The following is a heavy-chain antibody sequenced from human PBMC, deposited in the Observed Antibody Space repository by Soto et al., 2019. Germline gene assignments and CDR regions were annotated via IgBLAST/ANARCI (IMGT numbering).Heavy chain of an antibody. CDR3: ARDGGTQWLVRGWFDP. D-gene: IGHD6-19*01. CDR1: GGTFSSYT. CDR2: IIPILGIA. Sequence: QVQLVQSGAEVKKPGSSVKVSCKASGGTFSSYTISWVRQAPGQGLEWMGRIIPILGIANYAQKFQGRVTITADKSTSTAYMELSSLRSEDTAVYYCARDGGTQWLVRGWFDPWGQGTLVTVSS. J-gene: IGHJ5*02. V-gene: IGHV1-69*08.